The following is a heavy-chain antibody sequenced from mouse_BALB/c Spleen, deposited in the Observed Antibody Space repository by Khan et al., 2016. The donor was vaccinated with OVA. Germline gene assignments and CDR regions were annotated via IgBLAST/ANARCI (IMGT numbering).Heavy chain of an antibody. Sequence: EVQLQESGPSLVKPSQTLSLTCSVTGDSITSGYWNWIRKFPGNKLEYMGYISYSGSTYYNPSLKSRISITRDTSKNQHYLQLNSMTTEDSATYXCAGTSYYGNYYFGYWGQGTTLTVSS. V-gene: IGHV3-8*02. D-gene: IGHD2-10*01. CDR3: AGTSYYGNYYFGY. CDR2: ISYSGST. J-gene: IGHJ2*01. CDR1: GDSITSGY.